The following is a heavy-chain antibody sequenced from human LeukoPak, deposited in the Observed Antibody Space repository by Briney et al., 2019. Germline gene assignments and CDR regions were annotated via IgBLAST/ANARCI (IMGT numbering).Heavy chain of an antibody. D-gene: IGHD1-7*01. V-gene: IGHV3-23*01. CDR1: GFTLSSYA. J-gene: IGHJ5*02. Sequence: GGSLRLSCAASGFTLSSYAMSWVRQAPGKGLEWVSAISDSGNTYHADSVKGRFTISRDNAKNSLYLQMNGLRAEDTAAYYCMRGATDTTRWFDPWGQGTLVTVSS. CDR3: MRGATDTTRWFDP. CDR2: ISDSGNT.